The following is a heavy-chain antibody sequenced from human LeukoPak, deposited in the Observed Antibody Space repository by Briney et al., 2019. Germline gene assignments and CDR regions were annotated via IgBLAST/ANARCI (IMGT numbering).Heavy chain of an antibody. Sequence: PSETLSLTCTVSGGSISSSSYYWGWIRQPPGTGLEWIGSIYYSGSTYYNPSLKSRVTISVDTSKNQFSLKLSSVTAADTAVYYCARVSVRGAAVAGFDYWGQGTLVTVSS. J-gene: IGHJ4*02. CDR2: IYYSGST. D-gene: IGHD6-19*01. CDR1: GGSISSSSYY. V-gene: IGHV4-39*07. CDR3: ARVSVRGAAVAGFDY.